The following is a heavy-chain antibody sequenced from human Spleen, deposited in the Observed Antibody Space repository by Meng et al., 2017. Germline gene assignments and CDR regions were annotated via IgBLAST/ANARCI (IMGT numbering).Heavy chain of an antibody. CDR3: ARLRDIAVAGT. CDR2: IYPRDSDT. J-gene: IGHJ5*02. D-gene: IGHD6-19*01. CDR1: GYSFTDYW. V-gene: IGHV5-51*01. Sequence: KVSCKGSGYSFTDYWIAWVRQMPGKGLEWMGIIYPRDSDTRYSPSFQGHVTISADESISTTYLQWNSLKASDTAMYYCARLRDIAVAGTWGQGTLVTVSS.